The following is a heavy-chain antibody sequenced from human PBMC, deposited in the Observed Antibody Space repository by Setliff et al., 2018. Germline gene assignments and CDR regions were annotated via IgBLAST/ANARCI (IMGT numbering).Heavy chain of an antibody. Sequence: GESLRLSCAASGFTFSIYSMSWVRQAPGKGLEWVALISATGGATYYADSVKGRFTIFRDNSKNSLYLRMNDLRAEDTAVYYCAKDLASWSPDRWGLGTLVTVSS. CDR1: GFTFSIYS. D-gene: IGHD3-3*01. V-gene: IGHV3-23*01. J-gene: IGHJ4*02. CDR3: AKDLASWSPDR. CDR2: ISATGGAT.